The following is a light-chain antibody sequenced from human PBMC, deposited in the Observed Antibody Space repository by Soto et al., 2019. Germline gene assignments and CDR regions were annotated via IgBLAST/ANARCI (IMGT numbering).Light chain of an antibody. CDR2: DAS. CDR3: QQRSNWPLT. Sequence: EIVLTQSPATQSLSPGERATLSCRASQSVSSYLAWYQQKPGQAPRLLIYDASNRATGIPARFSGSGSGTDFTLTSSSLEPEHFAVYYCQQRSNWPLTFGGGTKVEIK. J-gene: IGKJ4*01. V-gene: IGKV3-11*01. CDR1: QSVSSY.